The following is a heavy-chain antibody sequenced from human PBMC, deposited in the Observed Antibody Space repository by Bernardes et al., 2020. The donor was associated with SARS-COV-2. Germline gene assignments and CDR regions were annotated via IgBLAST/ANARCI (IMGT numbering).Heavy chain of an antibody. CDR2: IKQDGSET. D-gene: IGHD6-19*01. Sequence: GGSLRLSCAASGFSFDTYWMSWVRQAPGKGLEWVANIKQDGSETQYVDSVEGRFTISRDNAKNSLYLQMNNLRAEDTALYYCARWLGVHWGQGTLVTVSS. CDR3: ARWLGVH. J-gene: IGHJ4*02. CDR1: GFSFDTYW. V-gene: IGHV3-7*01.